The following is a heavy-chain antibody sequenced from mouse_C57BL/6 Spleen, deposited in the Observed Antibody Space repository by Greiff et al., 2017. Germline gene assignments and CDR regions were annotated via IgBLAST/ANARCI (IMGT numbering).Heavy chain of an antibody. Sequence: EVKLVESGGGLVKPGGSLKLSCAASGFTFSSYTMSWVRQTPEKRLEWVATISGGGGNTYYPDSVKGRFTISRDNAKNTLYLQMSSLRSEDTALYYCARHKAAYFDYWGQGTTLTVSS. CDR3: ARHKAAYFDY. J-gene: IGHJ2*01. CDR2: ISGGGGNT. CDR1: GFTFSSYT. V-gene: IGHV5-9*01. D-gene: IGHD3-2*02.